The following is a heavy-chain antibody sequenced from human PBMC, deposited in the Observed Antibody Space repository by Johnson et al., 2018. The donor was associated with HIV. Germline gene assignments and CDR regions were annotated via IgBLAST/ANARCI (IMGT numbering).Heavy chain of an antibody. V-gene: IGHV3-30*14. Sequence: QVQLLESGGGVVRPGRSLRLSCAASGFTFSTYAMHWVRQAPGKGLEWVAVMSYDGSNKFYADSVKGRFTISRDNSKNTLYLQMGSLRVEDMAVYYCAREVELEGHDAFDVWGQGTMVTVSS. D-gene: IGHD1-7*01. CDR1: GFTFSTYA. CDR3: AREVELEGHDAFDV. CDR2: MSYDGSNK. J-gene: IGHJ3*01.